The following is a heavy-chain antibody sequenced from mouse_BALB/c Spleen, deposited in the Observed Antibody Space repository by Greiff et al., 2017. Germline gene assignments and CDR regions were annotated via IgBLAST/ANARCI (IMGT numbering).Heavy chain of an antibody. CDR2: IYPGSGST. V-gene: IGHV1-77*01. Sequence: QVQLKQSGPELVKPGASVKMSCKASGYTFTDYVISWVKQRTGQGLEWIGEIYPGSGSTYYNEKFKGKATLTADKSSNTAYMQLSSLTSEDSAVYFCARSRNLLRSFAYWGQGTLVTVSA. D-gene: IGHD1-1*01. CDR1: GYTFTDYV. J-gene: IGHJ3*01. CDR3: ARSRNLLRSFAY.